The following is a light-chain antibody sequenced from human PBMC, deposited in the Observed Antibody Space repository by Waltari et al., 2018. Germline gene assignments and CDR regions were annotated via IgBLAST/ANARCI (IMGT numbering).Light chain of an antibody. Sequence: QSVLTQPPSVSAAPGQRVTISCSGGSSNIGHNYVSWYRQFPGTAPKLLIYENTGRPSGIPGRVSGSKSGTSATLDITGLQAGDEADYDCGTWDSSLSGAVFGGGTHLTVL. J-gene: IGLJ7*01. CDR3: GTWDSSLSGAV. CDR2: ENT. V-gene: IGLV1-51*02. CDR1: SSNIGHNY.